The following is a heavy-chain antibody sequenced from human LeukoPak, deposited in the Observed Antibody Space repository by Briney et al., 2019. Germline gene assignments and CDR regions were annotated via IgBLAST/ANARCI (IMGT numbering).Heavy chain of an antibody. J-gene: IGHJ3*02. CDR3: AKDPAGYSFHI. CDR2: ITDSGGIT. Sequence: PGGSLRLSCAASGFTFSNYAMGWVRQAPGRGLEWVSAITDSGGITHYADSMKGRFTISGDNSKSTLYLQMNSLRAEDTAVYYCAKDPAGYSFHIWGQGTMVTVSS. V-gene: IGHV3-23*01. CDR1: GFTFSNYA. D-gene: IGHD6-13*01.